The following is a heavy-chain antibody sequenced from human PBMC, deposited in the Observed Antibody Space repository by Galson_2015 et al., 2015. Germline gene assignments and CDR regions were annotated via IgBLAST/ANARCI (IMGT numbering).Heavy chain of an antibody. Sequence: SVQVSCKASGYTFPSYAMHWVRQAPGQRLEWMGWINAGHGKTKYSQKFQGRVTITRDTSASTAYMELSSLISEDTAVYYCARGELNDCWSGYPHSNWFDPWGQGTLVTVSS. CDR1: GYTFPSYA. J-gene: IGHJ5*02. CDR3: ARGELNDCWSGYPHSNWFDP. D-gene: IGHD3-3*01. V-gene: IGHV1-3*01. CDR2: INAGHGKT.